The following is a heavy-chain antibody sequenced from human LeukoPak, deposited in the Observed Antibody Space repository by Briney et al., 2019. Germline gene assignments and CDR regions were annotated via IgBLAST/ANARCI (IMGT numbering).Heavy chain of an antibody. CDR1: GFTFSRNV. CDR3: ARGGIPTGPYYYFYYMDV. CDR2: ISCDGNNK. Sequence: GSSLRLSCAASGFTFSRNVMHWVRQAPGKGLEGVALISCDGNNKFYADSVKGRFTISRDNSRNTLYLQMNSLRGEDAAVYSCARGGIPTGPYYYFYYMDVWGKGTAVTVSS. D-gene: IGHD3-10*01. J-gene: IGHJ6*03. V-gene: IGHV3-30*01.